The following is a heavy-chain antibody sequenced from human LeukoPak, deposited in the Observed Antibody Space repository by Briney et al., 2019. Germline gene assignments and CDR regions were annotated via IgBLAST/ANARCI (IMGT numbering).Heavy chain of an antibody. CDR3: AKKEGSSGYYDY. D-gene: IGHD3-22*01. CDR1: GFTFSSYA. Sequence: GGSLRLSCAASGFTFSSYAMSWVRQAPGKGLEWVSAISGSGGSTYYADSVKGRFTISRDNSKNTLYLQMNGLRAEDTAVYYCAKKEGSSGYYDYWGQGTLVTVSS. CDR2: ISGSGGST. J-gene: IGHJ4*02. V-gene: IGHV3-23*01.